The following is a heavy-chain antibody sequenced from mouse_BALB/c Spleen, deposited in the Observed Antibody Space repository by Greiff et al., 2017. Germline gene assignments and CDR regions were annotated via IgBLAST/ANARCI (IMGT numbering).Heavy chain of an antibody. V-gene: IGHV2-9*02. CDR1: GFSFTSYG. CDR3: ARTSYYDYPWFAY. J-gene: IGHJ3*01. D-gene: IGHD2-4*01. Sequence: VQRVESGPGLVAPSQSLSITCTVSGFSFTSYGVHWVRQPPGKGLEWLGVIWAGGSTNYNSTLMSRLSISKDNSKSQVFLKMNSLQTDDTAMYYCARTSYYDYPWFAYWGQGTLVTVSA. CDR2: IWAGGST.